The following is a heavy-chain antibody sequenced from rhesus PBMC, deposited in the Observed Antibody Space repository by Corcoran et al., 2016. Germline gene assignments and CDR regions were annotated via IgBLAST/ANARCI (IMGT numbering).Heavy chain of an antibody. CDR3: AREFGGYYSGAAFDF. V-gene: IGHV4-65*01. CDR2: ISGSSVST. D-gene: IGHD3-28*01. CDR1: GGSVSSSNW. J-gene: IGHJ3*01. Sequence: QVQLQESGPGLVKPSETLSLTCAVSGGSVSSSNWWSWIRQPPGKGLEWIGYISGSSVSTYYNPSLKSRVTISTDTSKNQFSLKLSSVTAADTAVYYCAREFGGYYSGAAFDFWGQGLRVTVSS.